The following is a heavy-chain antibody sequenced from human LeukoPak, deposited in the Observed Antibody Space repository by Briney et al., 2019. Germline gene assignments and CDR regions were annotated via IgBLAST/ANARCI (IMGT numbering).Heavy chain of an antibody. CDR2: INHSGST. CDR3: ARTTMGDYYGSGSSYPFDY. CDR1: GGSFRGYY. V-gene: IGHV4-34*01. Sequence: MPSETLSLTCAVYGGSFRGYYWIWIRQPPGKGLEWIGEINHSGSTNYNPSLKSRVTISVDTSKNQFSLKLSSVTAADTAVYYCARTTMGDYYGSGSSYPFDYWGQGTLVTASS. D-gene: IGHD3-10*01. J-gene: IGHJ4*02.